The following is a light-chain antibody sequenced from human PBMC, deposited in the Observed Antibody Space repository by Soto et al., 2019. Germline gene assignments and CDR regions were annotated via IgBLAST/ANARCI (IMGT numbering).Light chain of an antibody. CDR2: EVR. J-gene: IGLJ1*01. V-gene: IGLV2-14*01. CDR3: TSYATGRTLYV. CDR1: MRDVGAYNL. Sequence: QSALTQPASVSGSPGQSITISCAGTMRDVGAYNLVSWYQQHPGRAPQLIIYEVRNRPSGISFRFSGSKSGNTASLTISGLQAEDEADYYCTSYATGRTLYVFGTGTKLTVL.